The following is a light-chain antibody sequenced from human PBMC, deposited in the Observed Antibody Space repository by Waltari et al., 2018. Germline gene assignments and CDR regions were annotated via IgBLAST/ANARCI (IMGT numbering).Light chain of an antibody. CDR1: SSDVGGYNY. CDR3: TSYTSSSAPWV. V-gene: IGLV2-14*03. J-gene: IGLJ3*02. Sequence: QSALTQPASVSGSPGQSITISCTGTSSDVGGYNYVSWYQQHPGKAPKVMIYDVSKRPSGGSNRFSGSKSGNTASLTISGLQAEDEADYYCTSYTSSSAPWVFGGGTKLTVL. CDR2: DVS.